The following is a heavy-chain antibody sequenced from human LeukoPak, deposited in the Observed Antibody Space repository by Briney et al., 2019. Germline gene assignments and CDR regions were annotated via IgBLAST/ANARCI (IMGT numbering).Heavy chain of an antibody. J-gene: IGHJ4*02. V-gene: IGHV3-11*04. D-gene: IGHD2-15*01. CDR2: ISSSGSTI. CDR3: AKSPRYCSGGSCYWRGPDY. Sequence: GGSLRLSCAASGFTFSDYYMSWIRQAPGKGLEWVSYISSSGSTIYYADSVKGRFTISRDNAKNSLYLQMNSLRAEDTAVYYCAKSPRYCSGGSCYWRGPDYWGQGALVTVSS. CDR1: GFTFSDYY.